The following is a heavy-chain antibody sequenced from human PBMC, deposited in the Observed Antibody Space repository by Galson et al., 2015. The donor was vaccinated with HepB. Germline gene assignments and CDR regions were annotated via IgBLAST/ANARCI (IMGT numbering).Heavy chain of an antibody. CDR2: IKSKTDDGTI. CDR3: TTYFGPTQVDY. D-gene: IGHD2-8*01. CDR1: GFTFSNAW. Sequence: SLRLSCAASGFTFSNAWMGWVRQAPGKGLEWVGRIKSKTDDGTIEYAAPVKGRLTISRDDSENTLYLQMNSLKTEDTAVYYCTTYFGPTQVDYWGQGALVTVSS. V-gene: IGHV3-15*01. J-gene: IGHJ4*02.